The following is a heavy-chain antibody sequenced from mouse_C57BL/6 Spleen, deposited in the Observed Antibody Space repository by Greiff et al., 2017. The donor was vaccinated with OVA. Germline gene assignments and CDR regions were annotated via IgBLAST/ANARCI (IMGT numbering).Heavy chain of an antibody. D-gene: IGHD1-1*01. J-gene: IGHJ2*01. CDR3: ARETFITTVGFDY. V-gene: IGHV1-7*01. CDR1: GYTFTSYW. Sequence: QVQLKQSGAELAKPGASVKLSCKASGYTFTSYWMHWVKQRPGQGLEWIGYINPSSGYTKYNQKFKDKATLTADKSSSTAYMQLSSLTYEDSAVYYCARETFITTVGFDYWGQGTTLTVSS. CDR2: INPSSGYT.